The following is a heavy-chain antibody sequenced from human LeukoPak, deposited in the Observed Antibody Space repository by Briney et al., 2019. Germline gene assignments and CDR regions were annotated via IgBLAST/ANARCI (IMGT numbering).Heavy chain of an antibody. V-gene: IGHV4-34*01. D-gene: IGHD1/OR15-1a*01. CDR3: ARDILEHPFDY. CDR1: GGSFSGYY. Sequence: SETLSLTYAVYGGSFSGYYWSWSRQPPGKGLEWIGEINHSGSTNYNPSLKSRVTISVDTSKNQFSLKLSSVTAADTAVYYCARDILEHPFDYWGQGTLVTVSS. CDR2: INHSGST. J-gene: IGHJ4*02.